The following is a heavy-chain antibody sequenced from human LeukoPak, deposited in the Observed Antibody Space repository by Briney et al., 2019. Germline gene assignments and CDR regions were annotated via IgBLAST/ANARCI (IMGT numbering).Heavy chain of an antibody. V-gene: IGHV1-3*03. CDR2: INAGNGNT. CDR3: ARDSSGWYHWFDP. CDR1: GYTFTSYA. D-gene: IGHD6-19*01. J-gene: IGHJ5*02. Sequence: ASVKVSCKASGYTFTSYAMHWVRQAPGRRLEWMGWINAGNGNTKYSQEFQGRVTITRDTSASTAYMELSSLRSEDMAVYYCARDSSGWYHWFDPWGQGTLVTVSS.